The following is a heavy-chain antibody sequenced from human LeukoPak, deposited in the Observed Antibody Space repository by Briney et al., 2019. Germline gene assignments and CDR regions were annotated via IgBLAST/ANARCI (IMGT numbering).Heavy chain of an antibody. J-gene: IGHJ5*02. V-gene: IGHV3-15*07. D-gene: IGHD3-22*01. CDR2: IRSNSDGGTI. CDR3: ATDFYDST. CDR1: GFTFSNAW. Sequence: GGSLRPSCATSGFTFSNAWMNWVRQAPGKGLEWVGRIRSNSDGGTIDYAAPVKGRFTLSRDDSKTTLYLQMNSLQTEDTAVYYCATDFYDSTWGQGTLVTVSS.